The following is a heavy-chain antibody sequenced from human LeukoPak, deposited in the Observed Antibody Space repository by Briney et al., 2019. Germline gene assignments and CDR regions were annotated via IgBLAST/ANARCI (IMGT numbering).Heavy chain of an antibody. J-gene: IGHJ4*02. Sequence: GGSLRLSCAASGFTFSSYNMNWVRQAPGKGLEWVSSISSSSSYIYYADSVKGRFTISRDNAKNSLYLQMNSLRAEDTAVYYCARGPYSSSWYPQAWGQGTLVTVSS. D-gene: IGHD6-13*01. CDR2: ISSSSSYI. V-gene: IGHV3-21*01. CDR1: GFTFSSYN. CDR3: ARGPYSSSWYPQA.